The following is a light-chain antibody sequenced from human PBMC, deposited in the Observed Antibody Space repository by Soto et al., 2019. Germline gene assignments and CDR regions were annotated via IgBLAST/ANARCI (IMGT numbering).Light chain of an antibody. Sequence: EIVLTQSPCTLSFSPWERSTRAFMASQSVSDNYLAWYQQKPGQAPRLVIYGASSRATGIPDRFSASGSGTDFTLTINRLDPEDFAVYYCQQYSRSPLTFGQGTKVDIK. J-gene: IGKJ1*01. CDR3: QQYSRSPLT. CDR1: QSVSDNY. V-gene: IGKV3-20*01. CDR2: GAS.